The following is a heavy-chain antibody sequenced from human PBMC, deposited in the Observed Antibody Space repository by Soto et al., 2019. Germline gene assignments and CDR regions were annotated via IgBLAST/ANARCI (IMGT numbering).Heavy chain of an antibody. CDR2: INPNSGGT. CDR1: GYTVTGYY. J-gene: IGHJ5*02. D-gene: IGHD3-10*01. Sequence: GASVKVSCKASGYTVTGYYMHWVRQAPGQGLEWMGWINPNSGGTNYAQKLQGRVTMTRDTSISTAYMELSRLRSDDTAVYYCPRDPLDHYGSGRYGPYNWYEPSGPRPLGTVSS. CDR3: PRDPLDHYGSGRYGPYNWYEP. V-gene: IGHV1-2*02.